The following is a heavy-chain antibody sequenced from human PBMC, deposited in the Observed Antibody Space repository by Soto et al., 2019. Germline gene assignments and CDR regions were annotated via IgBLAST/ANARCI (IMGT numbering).Heavy chain of an antibody. CDR2: ISYDGSNK. Sequence: QVQLVESGGGVVQPGRSLRLSCAASGFTFSSYGMHWVRQAPGKGLEWVAVISYDGSNKYYADSVKGRFTISRDNSKKTLYLQMNSLRAEDKAVYYCAKGEYDSSGYCYYGMDVWGQGTTVTVSS. CDR1: GFTFSSYG. CDR3: AKGEYDSSGYCYYGMDV. J-gene: IGHJ6*02. D-gene: IGHD3-22*01. V-gene: IGHV3-30*18.